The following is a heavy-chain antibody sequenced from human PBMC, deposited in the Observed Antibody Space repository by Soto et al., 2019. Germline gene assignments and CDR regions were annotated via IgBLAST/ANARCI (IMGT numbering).Heavy chain of an antibody. J-gene: IGHJ4*02. D-gene: IGHD6-19*01. CDR3: ARDQLRGSGAGT. Sequence: SVKVSCKASGFTFTSSAVQWVRQARGQRLEWIGWIVVGSGNTNYAQKFQERVTITRDMSTSTAYMELSSLRSEDTAVYYCARDQLRGSGAGTWGQGTLVTVSS. CDR2: IVVGSGNT. CDR1: GFTFTSSA. V-gene: IGHV1-58*01.